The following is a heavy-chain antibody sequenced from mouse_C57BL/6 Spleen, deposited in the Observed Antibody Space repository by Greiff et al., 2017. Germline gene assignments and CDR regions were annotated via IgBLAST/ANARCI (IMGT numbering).Heavy chain of an antibody. CDR2: IHPNSGST. D-gene: IGHD3-2*02. V-gene: IGHV1-64*01. Sequence: QVQLQQPGAELVKPGASVKLSCKASGYTFTSYWMHWVKQRPGQGLEWIGMIHPNSGSTNYNEKFKSKATLTVDKTSSTAYMQLSSLTSEDSAVYDCARGGQHKLQENYFDYWGQGTTLTVSS. J-gene: IGHJ2*01. CDR3: ARGGQHKLQENYFDY. CDR1: GYTFTSYW.